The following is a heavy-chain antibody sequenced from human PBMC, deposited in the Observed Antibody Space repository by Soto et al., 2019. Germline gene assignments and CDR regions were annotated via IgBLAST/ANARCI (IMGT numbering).Heavy chain of an antibody. V-gene: IGHV5-51*01. CDR2: IYPGDSDT. CDR3: ARARDVVVPAATYYYYGMDV. D-gene: IGHD2-2*01. Sequence: TGESLKISCKGSGYSFTSYWIGWVRQMPGKGLEWMGIIYPGDSDTRYSPSFQGQVTISADKSISTAYLQWSSLKASDTAMYYCARARDVVVPAATYYYYGMDVWGQGTTVTVSS. J-gene: IGHJ6*02. CDR1: GYSFTSYW.